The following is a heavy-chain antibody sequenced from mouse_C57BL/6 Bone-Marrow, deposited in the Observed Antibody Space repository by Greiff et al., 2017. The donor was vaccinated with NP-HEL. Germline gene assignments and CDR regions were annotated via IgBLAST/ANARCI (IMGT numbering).Heavy chain of an antibody. J-gene: IGHJ2*01. D-gene: IGHD1-1*01. CDR3: AIWDTTAVAPRDFDY. V-gene: IGHV1-74*01. Sequence: QVQLQQPGAELVKPGASVKVSCKASGYTFTSYWMHWVKQRPGQGLEWIGRIHPSDSDTNYNQKFKGKATLTVAKSSGTAYMQLSSLTSEDSAVYYCAIWDTTAVAPRDFDYWGQGTTLTVSS. CDR1: GYTFTSYW. CDR2: IHPSDSDT.